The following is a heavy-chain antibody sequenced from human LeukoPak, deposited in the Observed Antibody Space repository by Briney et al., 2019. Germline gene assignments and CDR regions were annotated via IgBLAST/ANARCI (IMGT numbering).Heavy chain of an antibody. Sequence: GGSLRLSCAASGFTVSSNYMSWVRQAPGKGLEWVSVIYSGGSTYYADSVKGRFTISRDNSKNTLYLQTNSLRAEDTAVYYCVGQWLVLDYYYGMDVWGQGTTVTVSS. CDR1: GFTVSSNY. J-gene: IGHJ6*02. CDR3: VGQWLVLDYYYGMDV. V-gene: IGHV3-66*02. D-gene: IGHD6-19*01. CDR2: IYSGGST.